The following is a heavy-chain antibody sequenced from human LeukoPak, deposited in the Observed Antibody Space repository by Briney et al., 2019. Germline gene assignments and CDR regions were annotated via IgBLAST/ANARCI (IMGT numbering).Heavy chain of an antibody. CDR2: IYYSGST. D-gene: IGHD1-1*01. Sequence: SETLSLTCTVSGGSISSYYWSWIRQPPGKGLEWIGYIYYSGSTNYNPSLKSRVTISVDTSKNQFSLKLSSVTAADTAVYYCARHGAGGTTFFHFDYWGQGTLVTVSS. CDR1: GGSISSYY. V-gene: IGHV4-59*08. J-gene: IGHJ4*02. CDR3: ARHGAGGTTFFHFDY.